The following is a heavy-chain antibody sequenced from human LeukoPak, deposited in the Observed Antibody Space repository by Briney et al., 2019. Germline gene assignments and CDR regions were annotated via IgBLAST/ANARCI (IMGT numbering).Heavy chain of an antibody. CDR3: ARGGVVVPAATHYMDV. CDR2: INWNGGST. V-gene: IGHV3-20*04. J-gene: IGHJ6*03. CDR1: GFTFDDYG. D-gene: IGHD2-2*01. Sequence: GGSLRLSCAASGFTFDDYGMSWVRQAPGKGLEWVSGINWNGGSTGYADSVKGRFTISRDNAKNSLYLQMNSLRAEDTALYYCARGGVVVPAATHYMDVWGKGTTVTVSS.